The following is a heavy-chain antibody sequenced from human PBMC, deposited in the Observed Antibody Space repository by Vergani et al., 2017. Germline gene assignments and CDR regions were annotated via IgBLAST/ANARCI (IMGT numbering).Heavy chain of an antibody. Sequence: EVQLLESGGGLVQPGGSLRLSCAASGFTFSSYAMSWVRQAPGKGLEWVSAISGSGGSTYYADSVKGRFTISRDNSKKTLYLQMNSLRAEDTAVYYCARVVVIRSAFDIWGQGTMVTVSS. V-gene: IGHV3-23*01. D-gene: IGHD3-22*01. CDR2: ISGSGGST. J-gene: IGHJ3*02. CDR3: ARVVVIRSAFDI. CDR1: GFTFSSYA.